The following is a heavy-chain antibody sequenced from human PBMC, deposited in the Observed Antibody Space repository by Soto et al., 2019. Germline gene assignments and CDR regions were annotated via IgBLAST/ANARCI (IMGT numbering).Heavy chain of an antibody. J-gene: IGHJ6*02. CDR2: INHSGST. V-gene: IGHV4-34*01. D-gene: IGHD3-22*01. CDR1: GGSFSGYY. Sequence: SETLSLTCAVYGGSFSGYYWSWIRQPPGKGLEWIGEINHSGSTNYNPSLKSRVTISVDTSKNQISLKLSSVTAADTAVYYCARGFYHDSSGYWVYYYYGMDVWGQGTTVTVSS. CDR3: ARGFYHDSSGYWVYYYYGMDV.